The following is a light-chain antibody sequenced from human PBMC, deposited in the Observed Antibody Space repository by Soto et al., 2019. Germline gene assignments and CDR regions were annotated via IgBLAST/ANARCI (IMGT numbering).Light chain of an antibody. V-gene: IGLV1-36*01. CDR3: AAWDDGLNGVV. CDR2: YDD. J-gene: IGLJ2*01. Sequence: QSVLTQPPSVSEAPRQRVTISCSGSSSNIGNNAVNWYQQLPGKAPKLLIYYDDLLPSWVSDRFSGSKSGTSASLAIGGLQSEDEADYYCAAWDDGLNGVVFGGGTKLTVL. CDR1: SSNIGNNA.